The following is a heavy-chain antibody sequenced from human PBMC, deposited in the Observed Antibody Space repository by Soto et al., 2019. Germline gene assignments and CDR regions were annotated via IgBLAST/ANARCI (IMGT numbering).Heavy chain of an antibody. CDR2: ISSSSSSM. J-gene: IGHJ4*02. CDR1: GFSFSAYR. D-gene: IGHD6-13*01. V-gene: IGHV3-48*01. Sequence: PXGSLRLSCAAAGFSFSAYRMNWVRQAPGRGLEWVSYISSSSSSMYYAGSVKGRFTISRDNAQNALYLQMNSLRAEDTAVYYCARVISHSSSWYWPFDYSGQGTLATVSS. CDR3: ARVISHSSSWYWPFDY.